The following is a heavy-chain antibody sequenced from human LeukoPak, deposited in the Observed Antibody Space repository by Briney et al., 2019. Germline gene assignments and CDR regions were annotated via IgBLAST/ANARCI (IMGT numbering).Heavy chain of an antibody. V-gene: IGHV1-69*04. CDR3: ARVSTRTYYYDSSGYYYYGMDV. J-gene: IGHJ6*02. CDR1: GYTFTDYY. D-gene: IGHD3-22*01. Sequence: GASVKVSCKTSGYTFTDYYIHWVRQALGQGLEWMGRIIPILGIANYAQKFQGRVTITADKSTSTAYMELSSLRSEDTAVYYCARVSTRTYYYDSSGYYYYGMDVWGQGTTVTVSS. CDR2: IIPILGIA.